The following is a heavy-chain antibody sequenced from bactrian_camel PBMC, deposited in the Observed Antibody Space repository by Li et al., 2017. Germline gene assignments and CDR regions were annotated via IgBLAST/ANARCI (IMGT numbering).Heavy chain of an antibody. CDR1: GYTYSSNC. J-gene: IGHJ6*01. CDR2: IDTRGSV. CDR3: TARYEFGLGACRGVGGLGF. D-gene: IGHD1*01. V-gene: IGHV3S53*01. Sequence: HVQLVESGGGSVQPGGSLRLSCDASGYTYSSNCMGWFRQAPGKEREGVAAIDTRGSVTIADSVKGRFTISKDNRKNILYLQMNSLTPGDTAMYYCTARYEFGLGACRGVGGLGFWGQGTQVTVS.